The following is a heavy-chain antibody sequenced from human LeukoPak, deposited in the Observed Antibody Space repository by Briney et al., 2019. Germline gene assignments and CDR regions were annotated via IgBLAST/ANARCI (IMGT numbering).Heavy chain of an antibody. D-gene: IGHD3-10*01. CDR3: AKLQAYYYGSGSYIGAFDI. Sequence: GGSLRLSCAASGFTFSSYAMSWVRQAPGKGLEWVLAISGSGGSTYYADSVKGRFTISRDNSKNTLYLQMNSLRAEDTAVYYCAKLQAYYYGSGSYIGAFDIWGQGTMVTVSS. CDR2: ISGSGGST. V-gene: IGHV3-23*01. J-gene: IGHJ3*02. CDR1: GFTFSSYA.